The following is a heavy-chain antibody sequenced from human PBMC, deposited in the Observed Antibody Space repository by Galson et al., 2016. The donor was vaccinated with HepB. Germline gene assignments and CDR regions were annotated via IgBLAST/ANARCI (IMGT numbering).Heavy chain of an antibody. CDR3: AGAYYYGMDV. J-gene: IGHJ6*02. CDR2: ISYDGNKK. V-gene: IGHV3-30-3*01. Sequence: SLRLSCAASGFTFSTYAMHWVHQAPGKGLEWVAVISYDGNKKYYAASVNGRFTIARDNYENTLYQQMHSLRAEDTAVYYCAGAYYYGMDVWGQGTTVTVSS. CDR1: GFTFSTYA.